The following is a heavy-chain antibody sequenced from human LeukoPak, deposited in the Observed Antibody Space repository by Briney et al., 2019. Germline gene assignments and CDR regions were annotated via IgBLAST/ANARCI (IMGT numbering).Heavy chain of an antibody. D-gene: IGHD2-2*01. J-gene: IGHJ4*02. CDR1: GFTFSNYW. CDR2: IKQDESEK. CDR3: ARALDSSSSRYQAFEE. Sequence: GGSLRLSXSASGFTFSNYWMSWVRQAPGKGLEWVANIKQDESEKYYVDSVKGRFTISRDNAKSSLYLQMSSLRAEDTAVYYCARALDSSSSRYQAFEEWGQGTLVTVSS. V-gene: IGHV3-7*01.